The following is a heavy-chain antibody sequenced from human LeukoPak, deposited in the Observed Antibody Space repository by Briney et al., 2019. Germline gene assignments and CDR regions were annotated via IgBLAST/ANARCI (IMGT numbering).Heavy chain of an antibody. V-gene: IGHV1-69*04. J-gene: IGHJ4*02. CDR2: IIPILGIA. CDR3: ARDWYYYDSSGYKNYFDY. Sequence: GASVKVSCKASGGTFSSYAISWVRQAPGQGLEWMGRIIPILGIANYAQKFQGRVTITADKSTSTAYMELSSLRSDDTAAYYCARDWYYYDSSGYKNYFDYWGQGTLVTVSS. CDR1: GGTFSSYA. D-gene: IGHD3-22*01.